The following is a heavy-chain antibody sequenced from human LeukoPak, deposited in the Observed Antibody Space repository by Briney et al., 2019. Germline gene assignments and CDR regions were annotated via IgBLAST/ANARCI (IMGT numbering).Heavy chain of an antibody. V-gene: IGHV3-21*01. D-gene: IGHD6-19*01. J-gene: IGHJ4*02. CDR3: ARDGGAGSYYFDY. CDR1: GFTFSSYN. CDR2: ISSSSSYI. Sequence: GGSLRLSCAASGFTFSSYNMYWVRQAPGKGLEWVSSISSSSSYIYYADSVKGRFTISRDNAKNSLYLQMNSLRAEDTAVYYCARDGGAGSYYFDYWGQGTLVTVSS.